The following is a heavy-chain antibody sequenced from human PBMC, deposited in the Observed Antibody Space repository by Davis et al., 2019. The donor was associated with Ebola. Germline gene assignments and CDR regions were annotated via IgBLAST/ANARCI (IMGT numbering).Heavy chain of an antibody. CDR3: ARRAYSGYDLRLDY. J-gene: IGHJ4*02. CDR1: GGSISSYY. D-gene: IGHD5-12*01. CDR2: IYYSGST. Sequence: PSETLSLTCTVSGGSISSYYWSWIRQPPGKGLEWIGYIYYSGSTNYNPSLKSRVTISVDTSKNQFSLKLSSVTAADTAVYYCARRAYSGYDLRLDYWGQGTLVTVSS. V-gene: IGHV4-59*08.